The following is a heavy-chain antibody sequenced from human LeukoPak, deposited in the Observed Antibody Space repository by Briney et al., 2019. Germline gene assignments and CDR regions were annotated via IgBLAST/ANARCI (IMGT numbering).Heavy chain of an antibody. CDR1: GGSISSSSYY. CDR3: ARRTRGYSYGPYYYGMDV. CDR2: INHSGIT. V-gene: IGHV4-39*07. J-gene: IGHJ6*02. Sequence: SETLSLTCTVSGGSISSSSYYWGWIRQPPGKGLEWIGEINHSGITNYNPSLKSRVTISVDTSKNQFSLKLSSVTAADTAVYYCARRTRGYSYGPYYYGMDVWGQGTTVTVSS. D-gene: IGHD5-18*01.